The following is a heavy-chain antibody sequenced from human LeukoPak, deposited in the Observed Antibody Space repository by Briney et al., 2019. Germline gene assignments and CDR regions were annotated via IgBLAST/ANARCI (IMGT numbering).Heavy chain of an antibody. V-gene: IGHV3-23*01. D-gene: IGHD2-2*01. J-gene: IGHJ4*02. CDR3: AKGKGVVPAAMPSDY. Sequence: GGSLRLSCAASGFTFSSYAMSWVRQAPGKGLEWVSAISGSGGSTYYADSVKGRFTISRDNSKNTLYLQMNGLRAEDTAVYYCAKGKGVVPAAMPSDYWGQGTLVTVSS. CDR2: ISGSGGST. CDR1: GFTFSSYA.